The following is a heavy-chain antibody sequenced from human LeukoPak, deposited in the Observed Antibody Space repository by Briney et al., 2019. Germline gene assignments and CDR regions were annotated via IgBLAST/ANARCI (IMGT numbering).Heavy chain of an antibody. V-gene: IGHV3-74*01. CDR3: ARGGSGWYEGDY. CDR2: INRDGSST. Sequence: QPGGSLRLSCAASGIIFSNYWMHWVRQAPGKGLVWVSRINRDGSSTSYADSVKGRFTISRDNAKNTLYLQMNSLGAEDTAVYYCARGGSGWYEGDYWGQGTLVTVSS. CDR1: GIIFSNYW. D-gene: IGHD6-19*01. J-gene: IGHJ4*02.